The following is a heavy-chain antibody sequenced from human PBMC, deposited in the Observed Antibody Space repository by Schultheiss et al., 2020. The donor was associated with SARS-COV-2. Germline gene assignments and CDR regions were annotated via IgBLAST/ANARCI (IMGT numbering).Heavy chain of an antibody. D-gene: IGHD6-19*01. V-gene: IGHV4-39*07. CDR3: ARARYSSGPDY. J-gene: IGHJ4*02. CDR1: GGSISSGGYY. CDR2: IYHSGST. Sequence: SETLSLTCTVSGGSISSGGYYWSWIRQHPGKGLEWIGEIYHSGSTNYNPSLKSRVTISVDTSKNQFSLKLSSVTAADTAVYYCARARYSSGPDYWGQGTLVTVSS.